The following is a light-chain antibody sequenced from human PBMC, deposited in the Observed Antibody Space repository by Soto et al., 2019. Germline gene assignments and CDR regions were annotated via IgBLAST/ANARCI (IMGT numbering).Light chain of an antibody. Sequence: DIQMTQSPSTLSASVGDRVTITCRASQSVSKWLAWYQHKPGKAPQLLISDASSLQSGVPSRFSGSGSGTEFTLTISSLRPEDFATYYCQQYSDYSSFGHGTKVDIK. CDR2: DAS. CDR3: QQYSDYSS. V-gene: IGKV1-5*01. CDR1: QSVSKW. J-gene: IGKJ1*01.